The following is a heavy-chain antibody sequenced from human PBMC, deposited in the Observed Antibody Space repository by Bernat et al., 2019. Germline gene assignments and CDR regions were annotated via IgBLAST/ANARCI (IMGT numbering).Heavy chain of an antibody. V-gene: IGHV4-34*11. D-gene: IGHD5-18*01. CDR3: ARLERGYSIFDY. J-gene: IGHJ4*02. CDR2: IYYSGST. Sequence: QVQLQQWGAGLLKPSETLSLTCAVYGGSFSGYYWSWIRQPPGKGLEWIGYIYYSGSTNYNPSLKSRVTISVDTSKNQFSLKLSSVTAADTAVYYCARLERGYSIFDYWGQGTLVTVSS. CDR1: GGSFSGYY.